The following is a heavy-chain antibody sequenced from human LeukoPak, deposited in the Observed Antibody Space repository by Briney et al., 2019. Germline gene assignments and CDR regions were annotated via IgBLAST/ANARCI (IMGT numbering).Heavy chain of an antibody. Sequence: PSETLSLTCTVSGGSISSYYWSWIRQPPGKGLEWIGYIYYSGSTNYNPSLKSRVTISVDTSKNQFSLKLSSVTAADTAVYYCARLVDLGAFDIWGQGTMVTVSS. J-gene: IGHJ3*02. V-gene: IGHV4-59*08. CDR3: ARLVDLGAFDI. CDR2: IYYSGST. CDR1: GGSISSYY. D-gene: IGHD1-26*01.